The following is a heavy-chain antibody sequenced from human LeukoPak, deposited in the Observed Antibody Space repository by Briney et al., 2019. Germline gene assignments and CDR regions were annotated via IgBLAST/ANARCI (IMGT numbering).Heavy chain of an antibody. V-gene: IGHV1-2*02. CDR3: ARDRGQQWLPDS. Sequence: ASVKVSCKASGYTFTGSYIHWVRQAPGQGREWMGWINPNSGGTKYVQKFQGRVTMTSDTSISTAYMELSRLRADDTAVDYCARDRGQQWLPDSWGQGPLVTVSS. D-gene: IGHD6-19*01. CDR1: GYTFTGSY. J-gene: IGHJ4*02. CDR2: INPNSGGT.